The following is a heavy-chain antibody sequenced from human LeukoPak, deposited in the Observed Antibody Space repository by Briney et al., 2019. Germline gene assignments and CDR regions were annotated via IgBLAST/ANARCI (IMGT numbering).Heavy chain of an antibody. CDR3: AREASSGSYPGY. J-gene: IGHJ4*02. D-gene: IGHD1-26*01. V-gene: IGHV3-30*03. Sequence: GGSLRLSCAASGFSFRSYGMHWVRQAPGKGLEWVAVISSDEINEYYADSVKGRFTISRDNSKDTLYLQMNSLRAEDTAVYYCAREASSGSYPGYWGQGTLVTVSS. CDR1: GFSFRSYG. CDR2: ISSDEINE.